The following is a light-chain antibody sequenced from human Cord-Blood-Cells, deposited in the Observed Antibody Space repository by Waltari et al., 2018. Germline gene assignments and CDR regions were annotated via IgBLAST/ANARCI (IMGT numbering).Light chain of an antibody. V-gene: IGLV2-8*01. Sequence: QSALTQPPSASGSPGQSVTISCTGTSSDAGGYTYVSWYQQHPGKAPKLMIYEVSKRPSGVPDRFSGSKSGNTASLTVSGLQAEDEADYYCSSYAGSNNVVFGGGTKLTVL. CDR2: EVS. J-gene: IGLJ2*01. CDR1: SSDAGGYTY. CDR3: SSYAGSNNVV.